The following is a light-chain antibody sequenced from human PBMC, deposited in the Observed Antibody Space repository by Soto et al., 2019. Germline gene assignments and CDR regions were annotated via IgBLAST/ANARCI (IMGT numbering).Light chain of an antibody. CDR3: QQLDSMPIT. J-gene: IGKJ5*01. CDR2: GAS. Sequence: EIVLTQSPGTLSLSPGERATLSCRASQSVISSALAWYQQKPGQAPRRLIYGASSRATGIPDRFSGSGSGTDFTLTISRLEPEDSATYYCQQLDSMPITFGQGTLLEIK. CDR1: QSVISSA. V-gene: IGKV3-20*01.